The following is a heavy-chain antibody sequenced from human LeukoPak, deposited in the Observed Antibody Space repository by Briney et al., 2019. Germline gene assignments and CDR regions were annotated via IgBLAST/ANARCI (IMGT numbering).Heavy chain of an antibody. CDR2: INPSGGST. D-gene: IGHD6-19*01. J-gene: IGHJ4*02. CDR3: AQESRAVAGTFDY. CDR1: GYTSTSYY. Sequence: GASVKVSCKASGYTSTSYYMHWVRQAPGQGLEWMGIINPSGGSTSYAQKFQGRVTMTRDTSTSTVYMELSSLRSEDTAVYYCAQESRAVAGTFDYWGQGTLVTVSS. V-gene: IGHV1-46*01.